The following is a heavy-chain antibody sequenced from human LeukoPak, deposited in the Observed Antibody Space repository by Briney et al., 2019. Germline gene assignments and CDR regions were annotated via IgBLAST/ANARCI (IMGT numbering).Heavy chain of an antibody. J-gene: IGHJ6*03. V-gene: IGHV4-59*08. CDR2: IYYSGST. CDR3: ARLPPRYGSGSYRIYYYYMDV. CDR1: GGSISSYY. Sequence: SETLSLTCTVSGGSISSYYWSWIRQPPGKGLEWIGCIYYSGSTNYNPSLKSRVTISVDTSKNQFSLKLSSVTAADTAVYYCARLPPRYGSGSYRIYYYYMDVWGKGTTVTVSS. D-gene: IGHD3-10*01.